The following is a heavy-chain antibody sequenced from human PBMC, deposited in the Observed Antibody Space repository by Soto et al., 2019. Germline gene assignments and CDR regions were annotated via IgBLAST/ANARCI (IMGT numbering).Heavy chain of an antibody. D-gene: IGHD3-10*01. CDR1: GGSISSYY. J-gene: IGHJ6*02. CDR2: IYYSGST. CDR3: ARGDYGSGSYYMGYYGMDV. V-gene: IGHV4-59*01. Sequence: SETLSLTCTVSGGSISSYYWSWIRQPPGKGLEWIGYIYYSGSTNYNPSLKSRVTISVDTSKNQFSLKLSSVTAADTAVYYCARGDYGSGSYYMGYYGMDVWGQGTTVT.